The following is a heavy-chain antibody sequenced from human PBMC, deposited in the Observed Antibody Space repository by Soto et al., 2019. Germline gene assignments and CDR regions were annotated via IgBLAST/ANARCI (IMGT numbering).Heavy chain of an antibody. Sequence: SVKVSCKASGGTFSSYATSWVRQAPGQGLEWMGGIIPIFGTANYAQKFQGRVTITADKSTSTAYMELSSLRSEDTAVYYCARVRGYGDYPSLYYFDYWGQGTLVTVSS. V-gene: IGHV1-69*06. J-gene: IGHJ4*02. D-gene: IGHD4-17*01. CDR3: ARVRGYGDYPSLYYFDY. CDR2: IIPIFGTA. CDR1: GGTFSSYA.